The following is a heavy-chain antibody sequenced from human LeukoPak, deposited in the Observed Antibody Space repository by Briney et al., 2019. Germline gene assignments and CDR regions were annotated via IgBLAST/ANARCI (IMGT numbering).Heavy chain of an antibody. CDR1: GYTFTSYG. Sequence: GASVKVSCKASGYTFTSYGISWVRQAPGQGLEWMGWISAYNGNTNYAQKLQGRVTMTRDTSISTAYMELSRLRSDDTAVYYCARGEVIVGAHATYWGQGTLVTVSS. D-gene: IGHD1-26*01. V-gene: IGHV1-18*01. CDR2: ISAYNGNT. J-gene: IGHJ4*02. CDR3: ARGEVIVGAHATY.